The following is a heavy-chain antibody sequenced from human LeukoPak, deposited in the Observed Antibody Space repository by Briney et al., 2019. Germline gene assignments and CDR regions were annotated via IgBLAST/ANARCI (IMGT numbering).Heavy chain of an antibody. J-gene: IGHJ4*02. CDR2: FDPEDGET. D-gene: IGHD3-22*01. Sequence: ASVKVSCKVSGYTLTELSMHWVRQAPGKGLEWMGGFDPEDGETIYAQKFQGRVTMTEDTSTDTAYMELSSLRSEDTAVYYCATVSISVDSSGYYFIDYWGQGTLVTVSS. V-gene: IGHV1-24*01. CDR1: GYTLTELS. CDR3: ATVSISVDSSGYYFIDY.